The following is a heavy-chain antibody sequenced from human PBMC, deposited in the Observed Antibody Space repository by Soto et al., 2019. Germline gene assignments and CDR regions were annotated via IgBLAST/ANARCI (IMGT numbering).Heavy chain of an antibody. CDR1: GYTFTGYY. J-gene: IGHJ4*02. V-gene: IGHV1-2*04. CDR3: ARANYDFWSGYYSRYFDY. D-gene: IGHD3-3*01. CDR2: INPNSGGT. Sequence: SVKVSCKASGYTFTGYYMHWVRQAPGQGLEWMGWINPNSGGTNYAQKFQGWVTMTRDTSISTAYMELSRLRSDDTAVYYCARANYDFWSGYYSRYFDYWGQGTLVTVSS.